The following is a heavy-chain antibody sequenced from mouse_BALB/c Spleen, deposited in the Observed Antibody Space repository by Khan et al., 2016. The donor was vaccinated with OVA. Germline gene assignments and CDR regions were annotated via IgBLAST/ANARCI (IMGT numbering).Heavy chain of an antibody. CDR2: FNPSNGDT. J-gene: IGHJ3*01. CDR1: GFTFTSYY. V-gene: IGHV1S81*02. Sequence: QVQLQQSGAELVKPGASVKLSCKASGFTFTSYYMYWVKQRPGQGLEWIGEFNPSNGDTNFNEKLKSKATLTVDRSSSTASMQLSSLTSEDSAVYYCTRSDYGSFAYWGQGTLVTVSA. CDR3: TRSDYGSFAY. D-gene: IGHD2-1*01.